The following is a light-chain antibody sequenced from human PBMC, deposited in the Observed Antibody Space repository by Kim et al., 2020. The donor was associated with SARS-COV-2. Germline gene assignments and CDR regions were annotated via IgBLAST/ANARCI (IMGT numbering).Light chain of an antibody. CDR1: SSDVGGYNY. V-gene: IGLV2-14*03. J-gene: IGLJ3*02. CDR3: SSYTSSSTLV. CDR2: DVS. Sequence: GQSLTLSFTGTSSDVGGYNYVSWYQQHPGKAPKLMIYDVSNRPSGVSNRFSGSKSGNTASLTISGLQAEDEADYYCSSYTSSSTLVFGGGTQLTVL.